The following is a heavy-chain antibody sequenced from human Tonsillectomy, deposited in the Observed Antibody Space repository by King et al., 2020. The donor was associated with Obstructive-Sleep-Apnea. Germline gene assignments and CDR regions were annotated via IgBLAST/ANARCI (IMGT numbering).Heavy chain of an antibody. CDR2: IHHSGDT. CDR1: GGSINTNGYY. CDR3: ATTTGNDYGAIFES. D-gene: IGHD4-17*01. V-gene: IGHV4-31*03. Sequence: QLQESGPGLVKPSQTLSLTCTVSGGSINTNGYYWSWIRHRPGKGLEWIGYIHHSGDTSYSPSLKGRSTISIDTAKNQFSLKLESVTAADTAFYYCATTTGNDYGAIFESWGQGTLVTVSS. J-gene: IGHJ4*02.